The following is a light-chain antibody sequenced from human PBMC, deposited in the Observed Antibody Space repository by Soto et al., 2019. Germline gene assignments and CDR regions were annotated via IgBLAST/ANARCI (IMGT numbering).Light chain of an antibody. CDR2: DVS. V-gene: IGLV2-14*01. CDR3: CSYTSSSTDV. J-gene: IGLJ1*01. Sequence: QSALTQPASVSGSPGQSITISCTGTSSDVGAYNYVSWFQQYPGKAPKLMIYDVSNRPSGVSNRFSGSKSGNTASLTISGLQAEDEADYYCCSYTSSSTDVFGPGTKLTVL. CDR1: SSDVGAYNY.